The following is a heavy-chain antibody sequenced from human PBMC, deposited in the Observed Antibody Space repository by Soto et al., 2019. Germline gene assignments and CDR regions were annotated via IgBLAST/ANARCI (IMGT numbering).Heavy chain of an antibody. Sequence: EVQLLESGGGLVQPGGSLRLSCAASGFTFSSYAMSWVRQAPGKGLEWVSGVTGSGDNTYYADSVKGRFTISRDKSNNTLYLQMNSLRAEDTAIYYCAKGLSGWVGESAHYWGQGSLVTVSS. CDR2: VTGSGDNT. V-gene: IGHV3-23*01. J-gene: IGHJ4*02. CDR3: AKGLSGWVGESAHY. D-gene: IGHD3-10*01. CDR1: GFTFSSYA.